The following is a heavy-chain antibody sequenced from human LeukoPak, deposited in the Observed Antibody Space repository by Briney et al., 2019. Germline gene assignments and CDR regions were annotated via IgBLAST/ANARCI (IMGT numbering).Heavy chain of an antibody. CDR1: GGSISSGGYY. CDR2: IYHSGST. Sequence: SETLSLTCTVSGGSISSGGYYWSWIRQPPGKGLEWIGYIYHSGSTYYNPSLKSRVTISVDRSKNQFSLKLSSVTAADTAVYYCARVQFYYGMDVWGQGTTVTVSS. V-gene: IGHV4-30-2*01. J-gene: IGHJ6*02. CDR3: ARVQFYYGMDV.